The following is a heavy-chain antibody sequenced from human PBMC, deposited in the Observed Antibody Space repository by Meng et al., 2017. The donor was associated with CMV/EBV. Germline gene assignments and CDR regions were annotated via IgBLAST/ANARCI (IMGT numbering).Heavy chain of an antibody. Sequence: GGSLRLSCAASGFNFSNYEMNWVRQAPGKGLEWVSSISSSSSYIYYADSVKGRFTISRDNAKNSLYLQMNSLRAEDTAVYYCARESGGGDWGQGTLVTVSS. V-gene: IGHV3-21*01. D-gene: IGHD3-10*01. CDR2: ISSSSSYI. CDR3: ARESGGGD. CDR1: GFNFSNYE. J-gene: IGHJ4*02.